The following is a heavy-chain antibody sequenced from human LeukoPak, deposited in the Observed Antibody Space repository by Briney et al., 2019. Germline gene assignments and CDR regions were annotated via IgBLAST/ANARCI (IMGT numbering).Heavy chain of an antibody. CDR3: ARDRIDCYDSSGYYYDY. Sequence: GRSLRLSCAASGFTLSSYAMHWVRQAPGKGLEWVAVISYDGSNKYYADSVKGRFTISRDNSKNTLYLQMNSLRAEDTAVYYCARDRIDCYDSSGYYYDYWGQGTLVTVSS. CDR2: ISYDGSNK. J-gene: IGHJ4*02. V-gene: IGHV3-30-3*01. D-gene: IGHD3-22*01. CDR1: GFTLSSYA.